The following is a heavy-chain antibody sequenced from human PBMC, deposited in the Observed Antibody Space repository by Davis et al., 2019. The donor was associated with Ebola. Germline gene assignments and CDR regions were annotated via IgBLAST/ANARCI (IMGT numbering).Heavy chain of an antibody. V-gene: IGHV1-18*01. J-gene: IGHJ4*02. CDR3: ARDEFDY. CDR1: GYTFKNYA. Sequence: ASVKVSCKASGYTFKNYAISWVRQAPGQGLEWMGWISAYNGNTNYAQILQGRVTMTTDTSTGTAYMELRSLRSGDTAVYFCARDEFDYWGQGTLVTVSS. CDR2: ISAYNGNT.